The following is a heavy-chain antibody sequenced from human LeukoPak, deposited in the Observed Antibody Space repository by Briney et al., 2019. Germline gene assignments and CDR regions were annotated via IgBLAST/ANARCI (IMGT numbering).Heavy chain of an antibody. J-gene: IGHJ6*03. Sequence: SETLSLTCTVSGGSISGSYWSWIRQPPGKGLEWIGYVYYRGNTNYNPSLKSRVTISVDMSKNQFSLKLRSVTAADTAVYYCARDSSSSLELHYYYYMDVWGKGTTVTVSS. CDR3: ARDSSSSLELHYYYYMDV. V-gene: IGHV4-59*01. CDR2: VYYRGNT. D-gene: IGHD6-13*01. CDR1: GGSISGSY.